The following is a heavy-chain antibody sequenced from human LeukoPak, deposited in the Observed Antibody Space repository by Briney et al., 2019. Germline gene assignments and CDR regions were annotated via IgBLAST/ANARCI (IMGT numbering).Heavy chain of an antibody. J-gene: IGHJ4*02. CDR3: ARGGYYYGSGSHGLPDY. CDR2: IFYSGST. CDR1: SGSISSKNYY. V-gene: IGHV4-39*07. Sequence: SETLSLTCSVSSGSISSKNYYWGWIRQPPGKGPEWIGSIFYSGSTTYNPSLKSRVTISIDTSKNQFSLQLTSVTAADTAVYYCARGGYYYGSGSHGLPDYWGQGTLVTVSS. D-gene: IGHD3-10*01.